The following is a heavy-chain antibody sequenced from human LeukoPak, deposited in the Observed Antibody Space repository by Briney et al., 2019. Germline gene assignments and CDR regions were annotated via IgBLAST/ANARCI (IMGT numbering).Heavy chain of an antibody. V-gene: IGHV3-23*01. CDR1: GFTFSSYG. D-gene: IGHD3-22*01. CDR2: VSGSGGTT. Sequence: GGSLRLSCAASGFTFSSYGMSWVRQAPGKGLDWVSAVSGSGGTTNYADSVTGRFTISRDNSKNTLYLQMNSLRAEDTAIYYCAKDRYFDNSGDHYESEYWGQGTLVTVSS. CDR3: AKDRYFDNSGDHYESEY. J-gene: IGHJ4*02.